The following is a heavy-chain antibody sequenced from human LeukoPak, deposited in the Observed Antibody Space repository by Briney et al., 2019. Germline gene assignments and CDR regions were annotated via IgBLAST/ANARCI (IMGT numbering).Heavy chain of an antibody. Sequence: PGGSLRLSCAASGFTFSSYAMSWVRQAPGKGLEWVSAISGSGGSTYYADSVKGRFTISRGNSKNTLYLQMNSLRAEDAAVYYCAKDKGFTTGTVDSYFDYWGQGTLVTVSS. CDR1: GFTFSSYA. CDR3: AKDKGFTTGTVDSYFDY. V-gene: IGHV3-23*01. CDR2: ISGSGGST. J-gene: IGHJ4*02. D-gene: IGHD1-1*01.